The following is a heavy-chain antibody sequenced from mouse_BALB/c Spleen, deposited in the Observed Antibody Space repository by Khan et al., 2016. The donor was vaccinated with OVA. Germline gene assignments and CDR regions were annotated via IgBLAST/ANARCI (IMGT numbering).Heavy chain of an antibody. CDR3: ARWGGNYPSYAMDY. J-gene: IGHJ4*01. CDR2: IYHGNVNT. CDR1: GYTFTSYY. Sequence: QVQLKESGPELVKPGASVRISCKASGYTFTSYYIHWVQQRPGQGLEWIGWIYHGNVNTKYHEKFKGKATLTADTSSSTAYMQLSSLTSEDSAVYFWARWGGNYPSYAMDYWGQGTSVTVSS. V-gene: IGHV1S56*01. D-gene: IGHD2-1*01.